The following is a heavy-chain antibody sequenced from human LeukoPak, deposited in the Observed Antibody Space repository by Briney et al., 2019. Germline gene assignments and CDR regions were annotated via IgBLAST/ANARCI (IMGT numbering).Heavy chain of an antibody. Sequence: GGSLSLSCAASGFTFSSYWMHWVRQAPGKGLVWVSRINSDGSVTNYVDSVKGRFTISRDNAKNTLYLQMNSLRGEDTAVYYCARVPNWFDPWGQGTLVTVPS. CDR1: GFTFSSYW. J-gene: IGHJ5*02. CDR2: INSDGSVT. CDR3: ARVPNWFDP. V-gene: IGHV3-74*01.